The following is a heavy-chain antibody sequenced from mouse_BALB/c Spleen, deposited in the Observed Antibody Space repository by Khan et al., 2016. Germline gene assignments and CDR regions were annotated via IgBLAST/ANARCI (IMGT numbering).Heavy chain of an antibody. CDR2: INPNTGYT. V-gene: IGHV1-7*01. D-gene: IGHD1-1*01. CDR1: GYTFTDYW. Sequence: QVRLQQSGAELAKPEASVKMSCKASGYTFTDYWMHWVKQRPGQGLEWIGYINPNTGYTEYNQKFKDKATLTADKSSSTAYMQLSSLTSEDSAVYYCARWSYYYGSSYGWFAYWGQGTLVTVSA. CDR3: ARWSYYYGSSYGWFAY. J-gene: IGHJ3*01.